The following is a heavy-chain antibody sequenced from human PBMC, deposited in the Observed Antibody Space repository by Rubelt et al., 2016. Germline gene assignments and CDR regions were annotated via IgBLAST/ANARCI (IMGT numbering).Heavy chain of an antibody. CDR2: IYYSGST. Sequence: QLQLQESGPGLVKPSETLSLTCTVSGGSISSSSYYWGWIRQPPGKGLEWIGSIYYSGSTYYNPSRRVLVTISVDTSRNQFSRKLSSVTAADTAVYYCARESIRSGWLPSPFDYWGQGTLVTVSS. CDR3: ARESIRSGWLPSPFDY. V-gene: IGHV4-39*07. D-gene: IGHD6-19*01. J-gene: IGHJ4*02. CDR1: GGSISSSSYY.